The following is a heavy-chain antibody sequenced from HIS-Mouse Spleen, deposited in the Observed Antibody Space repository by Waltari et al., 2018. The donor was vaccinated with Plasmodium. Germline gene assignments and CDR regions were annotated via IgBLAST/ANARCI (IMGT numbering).Heavy chain of an antibody. D-gene: IGHD3-3*01. CDR2: IYYSGSN. Sequence: QQQLQESGPGLAKPSETLSLTCRATDGSISSSSYYWGWLRQPPGKGLEWIGSIYYSGSNYYNPSLKSRVTISVDTSKNQFSLKLSSVTAADTAVYYCARVAIWTITIFGVVDYWGQGTLVTVSS. CDR3: ARVAIWTITIFGVVDY. J-gene: IGHJ4*02. CDR1: DGSISSSSYY. V-gene: IGHV4-39*07.